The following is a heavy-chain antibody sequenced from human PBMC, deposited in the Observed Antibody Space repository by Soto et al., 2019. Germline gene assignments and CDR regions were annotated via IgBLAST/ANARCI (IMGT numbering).Heavy chain of an antibody. J-gene: IGHJ4*02. D-gene: IGHD6-19*01. CDR3: AKDKEYSSGWYMFDY. V-gene: IGHV3-30*18. CDR2: ISYDGSNK. Sequence: QVQLVESGGGVVQPGRSPRLSCAASGFTFSSYGMHWVRQAPGKGLEWVAVISYDGSNKYYADSVKGRFTISRDNSKNTLYLQMNSLRAEDTAVYYCAKDKEYSSGWYMFDYWGQGTLVTVSS. CDR1: GFTFSSYG.